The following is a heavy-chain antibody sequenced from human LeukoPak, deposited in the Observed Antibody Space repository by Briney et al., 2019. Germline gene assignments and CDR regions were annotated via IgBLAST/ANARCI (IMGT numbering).Heavy chain of an antibody. D-gene: IGHD4-23*01. CDR2: IYNSGST. Sequence: SETLSLTCTVSGASISSYYWSWIRQPAGKRLEWIGRIYNSGSTNYKPSLKSRFTMSADTSKNQFSLKLSSVTAADTAVYFCASGAVVDAFDIWGQGTMVTVSS. CDR3: ASGAVVDAFDI. J-gene: IGHJ3*02. CDR1: GASISSYY. V-gene: IGHV4-4*07.